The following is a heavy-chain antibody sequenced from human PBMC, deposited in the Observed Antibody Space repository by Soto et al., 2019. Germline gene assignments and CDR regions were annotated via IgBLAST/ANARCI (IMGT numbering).Heavy chain of an antibody. V-gene: IGHV1-69*13. CDR1: GCTFSSDA. J-gene: IGHJ6*02. CDR3: ARNVVVVPAAIGGPWGYYYYGMDV. CDR2: IIPIFGTA. D-gene: IGHD2-2*01. Sequence: ASVKVSCKASGCTFSSDAISWVRQAPGEGLEWMGGIIPIFGTANYAQKFQGRVTITADESTSTAYMELSSLRSEDTAVYYCARNVVVVPAAIGGPWGYYYYGMDVWGQGTTVTVSS.